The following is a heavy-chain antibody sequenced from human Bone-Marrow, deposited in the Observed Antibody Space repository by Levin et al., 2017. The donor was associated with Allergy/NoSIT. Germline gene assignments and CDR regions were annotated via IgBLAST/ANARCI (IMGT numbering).Heavy chain of an antibody. CDR3: ARGGSGWYEPPDY. Sequence: GGSLRLSCAASGFTFSSYAMHWVRQAPGKGLEYVSAISSNGGSTYYADSVKGRFTISRDNSKNTLYLQMGSLRAEDMAVYYCARGGSGWYEPPDYWGQGTLVTVSS. CDR2: ISSNGGST. CDR1: GFTFSSYA. J-gene: IGHJ4*02. D-gene: IGHD6-19*01. V-gene: IGHV3-64*02.